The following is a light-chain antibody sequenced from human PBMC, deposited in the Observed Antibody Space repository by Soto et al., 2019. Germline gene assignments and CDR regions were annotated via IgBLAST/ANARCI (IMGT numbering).Light chain of an antibody. Sequence: AIQMTQSPSSLSASVGDRVTITCRASQGIRNDLGWYQQKPGKAPKLLIYAASSLQSGVPSRLSGSGSGTDFTLTISNLQPEDFATYYCLQDYNYPYTFGQGTKLEIK. CDR3: LQDYNYPYT. J-gene: IGKJ2*01. CDR1: QGIRND. CDR2: AAS. V-gene: IGKV1-6*01.